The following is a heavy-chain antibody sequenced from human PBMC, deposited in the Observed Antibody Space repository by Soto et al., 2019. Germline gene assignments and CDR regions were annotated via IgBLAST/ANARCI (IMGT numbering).Heavy chain of an antibody. CDR2: ISGYTGNT. V-gene: IGHV1-18*01. CDR3: AATGGHWFGLDV. CDR1: DHTFTYYG. D-gene: IGHD2-8*02. J-gene: IGHJ6*02. Sequence: QVRLLQSGGEVKKPGASVKVSCNSSDHTFTYYGINWVRRAPGQGLEWMGWISGYTGNTKYAQKFQDRVTMSADTSTRTAYLEMRSLTSDDTAVYFCAATGGHWFGLDVWGQGTTVTVSS.